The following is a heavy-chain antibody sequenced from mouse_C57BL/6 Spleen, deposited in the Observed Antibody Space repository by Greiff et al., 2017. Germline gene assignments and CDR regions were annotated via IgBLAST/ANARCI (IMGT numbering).Heavy chain of an antibody. CDR3: EIDPLDYGSSSSYWYFDV. V-gene: IGHV5-4*01. CDR1: GFTFSSYA. D-gene: IGHD1-1*01. J-gene: IGHJ1*03. CDR2: ISDGGSYT. Sequence: EVQGVESGGGLVKPGGSLKLSCAASGFTFSSYAMSWVRQTPEKRLEWVATISDGGSYTYYPDNVKGRITISTDNAKNNLYLQMSHLKSEDTAMYDCEIDPLDYGSSSSYWYFDVWGTGTTVTVSS.